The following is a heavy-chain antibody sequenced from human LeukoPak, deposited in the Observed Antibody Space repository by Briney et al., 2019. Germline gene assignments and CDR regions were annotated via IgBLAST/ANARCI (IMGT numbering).Heavy chain of an antibody. CDR2: INHSGST. D-gene: IGHD3-3*01. V-gene: IGHV4-34*01. CDR1: GGSFSGYY. CDR3: ARGPGFYYDFWSGSHRYFDY. J-gene: IGHJ4*02. Sequence: PSETLSLTCAVYGGSFSGYYWSWIRQPPGKGLEWIGEINHSGSTNYNPSLKSRVTISVDTSKNQFSLKLSSVTAADTAVCYCARGPGFYYDFWSGSHRYFDYWGQGTLVTVSS.